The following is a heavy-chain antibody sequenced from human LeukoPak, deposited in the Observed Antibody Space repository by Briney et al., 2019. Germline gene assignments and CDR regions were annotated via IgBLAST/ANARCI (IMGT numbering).Heavy chain of an antibody. J-gene: IGHJ4*02. CDR2: INHSGST. CDR3: ARGETNYDFWSGYQYYFDY. V-gene: IGHV4-4*02. Sequence: SGTLSLTCAVSGGSISSSNWWSWVRQPPGKGLEWIGEINHSGSTNYNPSLKSRVTISVDTSKNQFSLKLSSVTAADTAVYYCARGETNYDFWSGYQYYFDYWGQGTLVTVSS. CDR1: GGSISSSNW. D-gene: IGHD3-3*01.